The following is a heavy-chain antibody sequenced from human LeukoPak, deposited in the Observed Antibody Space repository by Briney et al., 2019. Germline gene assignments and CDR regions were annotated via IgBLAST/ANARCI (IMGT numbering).Heavy chain of an antibody. CDR3: TRVRSDSNGWYHVLD. Sequence: GGSLRLSCAASGFTFSNYGMHWVRQGTGKSLEWVSAIGTAGDTHYADSVKGRFTISRENAKNSLYLQMNSLRAGDTAVYYCTRVRSDSNGWYHVLDWGQGTLVTVPS. V-gene: IGHV3-13*01. CDR2: IGTAGDT. CDR1: GFTFSNYG. D-gene: IGHD6-19*01. J-gene: IGHJ4*02.